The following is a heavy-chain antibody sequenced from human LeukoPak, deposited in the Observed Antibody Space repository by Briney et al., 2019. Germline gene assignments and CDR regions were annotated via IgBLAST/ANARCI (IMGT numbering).Heavy chain of an antibody. V-gene: IGHV3-30-3*01. Sequence: GGSLRLSCAASGFTFSSYAMHWVRQAPGKGLEWVAVISYDGSNKYYADSVKGRFTISRDNSKNTLYLQVNSLRAEDTAVYYCARDPRGHGGTPYYFDYWGQGTLVTVSS. CDR1: GFTFSSYA. CDR2: ISYDGSNK. CDR3: ARDPRGHGGTPYYFDY. D-gene: IGHD4-23*01. J-gene: IGHJ4*02.